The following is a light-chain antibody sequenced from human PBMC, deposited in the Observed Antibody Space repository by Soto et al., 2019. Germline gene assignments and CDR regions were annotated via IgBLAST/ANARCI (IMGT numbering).Light chain of an antibody. CDR2: DAS. J-gene: IGKJ1*01. Sequence: EIVLTQSPATLSLSPGERATLSCRASQSVGSSLAWYQQKPGQAPRLLIYDASNRATGIPARFSGSGSGTEFTLTISSLQSEDFAVYYCQQYGSSPSWTFGQGTKVDIK. CDR1: QSVGSS. CDR3: QQYGSSPSWT. V-gene: IGKV3-11*01.